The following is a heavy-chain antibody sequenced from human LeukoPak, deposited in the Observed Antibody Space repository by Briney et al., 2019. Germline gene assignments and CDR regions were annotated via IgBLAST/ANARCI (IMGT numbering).Heavy chain of an antibody. CDR2: ISGSGGNT. CDR1: GFTFSSYA. Sequence: GGSLRLSCAASGFTFSSYAMSWVRQAPGKGLEWVSAISGSGGNTYYADSVKGRFTISRDNSKNTLYLQMNSLRAEDTAVYYCAKVRGSYGSADYWGQGTLVTVSS. V-gene: IGHV3-23*01. D-gene: IGHD3-10*01. J-gene: IGHJ4*02. CDR3: AKVRGSYGSADY.